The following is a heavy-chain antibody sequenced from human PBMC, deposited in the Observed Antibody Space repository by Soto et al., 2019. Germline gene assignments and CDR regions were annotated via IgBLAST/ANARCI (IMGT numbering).Heavy chain of an antibody. D-gene: IGHD6-6*01. J-gene: IGHJ1*01. V-gene: IGHV3-11*01. CDR3: ASTQTNSSFWVEN. Sequence: GGSLRLSCAASGFTFSDYYMSWIRQAPGQGLEWGSYISIHDSSINYADSVKGRFTISRDNARNHLYLQMNSLRAEDTAVYYCASTQTNSSFWVENSGKGPLDTV. CDR1: GFTFSDYY. CDR2: ISIHDSSI.